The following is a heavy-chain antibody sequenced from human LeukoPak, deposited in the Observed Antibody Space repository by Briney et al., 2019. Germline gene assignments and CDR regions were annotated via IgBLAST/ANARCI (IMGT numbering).Heavy chain of an antibody. CDR1: GFTFSSYA. CDR2: ISYDGSNK. D-gene: IGHD2-15*01. J-gene: IGHJ5*02. Sequence: GGSLRLSCAASGFTFSSYAMHWVRQAPGKGLEWVAVISYDGSNKYYADSVKGRFTISRDNSKNTLYLQMNSLRAEDTAVYYCARDPTGYCSGGSCYNWFDPWGQGTLVTVSS. V-gene: IGHV3-30-3*01. CDR3: ARDPTGYCSGGSCYNWFDP.